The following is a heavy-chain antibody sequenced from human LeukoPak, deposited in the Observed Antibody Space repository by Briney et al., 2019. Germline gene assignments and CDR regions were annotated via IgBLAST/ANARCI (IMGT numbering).Heavy chain of an antibody. D-gene: IGHD1-26*01. CDR1: GFTFGDYA. CDR3: TRSLVGAGGDAFGI. CDR2: IRSKAYGGTT. J-gene: IGHJ3*02. Sequence: GGSLRLSCTASGFTFGDYAMSWFRQAPGKGLEWVGFIRSKAYGGTTEYAASVKGRFTISRDDSKSIAYLQMNRLKTEDTAVYYCTRSLVGAGGDAFGIWGQGTMVTVSS. V-gene: IGHV3-49*03.